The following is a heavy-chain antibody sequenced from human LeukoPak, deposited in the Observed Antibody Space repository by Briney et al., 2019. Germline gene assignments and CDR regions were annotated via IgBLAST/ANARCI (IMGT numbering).Heavy chain of an antibody. V-gene: IGHV4-59*01. CDR2: IYYSGST. D-gene: IGHD5-12*01. CDR1: GASIGSYY. J-gene: IGHJ4*02. CDR3: ARGGYSGYDPFDY. Sequence: MASETLSLTCTVSGASIGSYYWSWIRQPPGKGLEWIGYIYYSGSTNYNPYLKSRVTISVDTSKNQFSLKLSSVTAADTAVYYCARGGYSGYDPFDYWGQGTLVTVSS.